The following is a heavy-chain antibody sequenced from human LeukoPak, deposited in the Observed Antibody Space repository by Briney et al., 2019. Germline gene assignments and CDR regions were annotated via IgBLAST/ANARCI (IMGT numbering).Heavy chain of an antibody. Sequence: PGGSLRLSCAASGFIFSSYSMNWVRQAPGKGLEWVSSISSSSTYIYYADSVKGRFTISRDNAKNSLYLQMNSLRAEDTAVYYCARDLGDPWLRLSGNWFDPWGQGTLVTVSS. CDR3: ARDLGDPWLRLSGNWFDP. D-gene: IGHD5-18*01. CDR1: GFIFSSYS. CDR2: ISSSSTYI. V-gene: IGHV3-21*01. J-gene: IGHJ5*02.